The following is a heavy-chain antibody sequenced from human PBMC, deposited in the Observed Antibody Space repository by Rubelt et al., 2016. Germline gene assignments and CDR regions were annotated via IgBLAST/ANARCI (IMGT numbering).Heavy chain of an antibody. V-gene: IGHV7-4-1*02. D-gene: IGHD6-19*01. CDR3: ARELGSGYYFFDY. Sequence: QVQLVQSGSELKKPGASVKISCKASGYTFTTSAVNWVRQAPGQGLEWMGWINTNTGDPIYAQAFTGWFVFSLDTSVSTEYLEISSRKAEDTAVYYCARELGSGYYFFDYWGQGTLVTVSS. J-gene: IGHJ4*02. CDR1: GYTFTTSA. CDR2: INTNTGDP.